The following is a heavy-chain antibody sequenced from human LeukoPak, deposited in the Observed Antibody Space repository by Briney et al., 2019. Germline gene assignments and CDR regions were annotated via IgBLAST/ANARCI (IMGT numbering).Heavy chain of an antibody. CDR2: INPSGGST. CDR3: ARDQGGWLVANAFDI. J-gene: IGHJ3*02. D-gene: IGHD6-19*01. CDR1: GYTFTSYY. V-gene: IGHV1-46*01. Sequence: ASVKVSCKASGYTFTSYYMHWVRQAPGQGLEWMGIINPSGGSTNYAQKFQGRVTITTDESTSTAYMELSSLRSEDTAVYYCARDQGGWLVANAFDIWGQGTMATVSS.